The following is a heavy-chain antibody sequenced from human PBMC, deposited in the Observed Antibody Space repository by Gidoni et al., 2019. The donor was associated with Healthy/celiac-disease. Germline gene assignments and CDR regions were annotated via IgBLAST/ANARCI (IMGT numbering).Heavy chain of an antibody. D-gene: IGHD3-10*01. CDR2: ISSSSSTI. J-gene: IGHJ6*02. Sequence: EVQLVESGGGLVQPGGSLRLSCAASGFTFSSYSMNWVRQAPGKGLEWVSYISSSSSTIYYADSVKGRFTISRDNAKNSLYLQMNSPRDEDTAVYYCARDREGVHGMDVWGQGTTVTVSS. CDR1: GFTFSSYS. V-gene: IGHV3-48*02. CDR3: ARDREGVHGMDV.